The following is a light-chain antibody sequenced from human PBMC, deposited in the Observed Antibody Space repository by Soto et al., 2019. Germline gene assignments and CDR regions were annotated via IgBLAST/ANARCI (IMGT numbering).Light chain of an antibody. Sequence: EIVMTQSPDTLSVSPGERATLSCRASDSVSSNLAWYQQKPGQGPRLLIYDISTRATGIAARFSGSGSGTEFTLTISSLQSEDFAIYYCQQYNNWPPITFGQGTRLEI. J-gene: IGKJ5*01. V-gene: IGKV3-15*01. CDR2: DIS. CDR1: DSVSSN. CDR3: QQYNNWPPIT.